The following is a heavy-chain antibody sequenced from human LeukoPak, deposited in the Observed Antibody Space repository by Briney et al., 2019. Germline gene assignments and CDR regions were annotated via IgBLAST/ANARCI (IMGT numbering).Heavy chain of an antibody. CDR1: GFTFSSYW. CDR2: IKQDGSEK. J-gene: IGHJ4*02. Sequence: GGSLRLSCAASGFTFSSYWMSWVRQAPGKGLEWVANIKQDGSEKYYVDSVKGRFTISRDNSKNTLYLQMNSLRAEDTAVYYCAKDAQGDGYNYFDYWGQGTLVTVSS. V-gene: IGHV3-7*03. D-gene: IGHD5-24*01. CDR3: AKDAQGDGYNYFDY.